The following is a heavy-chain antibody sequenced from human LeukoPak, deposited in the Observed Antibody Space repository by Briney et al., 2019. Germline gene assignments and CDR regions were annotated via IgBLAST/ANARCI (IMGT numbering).Heavy chain of an antibody. V-gene: IGHV3-7*01. J-gene: IGHJ3*02. CDR1: GFTFSSYW. Sequence: PGGSLRLSCAASGFTFSSYWMSWVRQSPGKGLEGVANIKQDGSEKYYVDSVKGRFTISRDNAKNSLYLQMNSLRAEDTAVYYCAREGWATMIAVLDAFDIWGQGTMVTVSS. CDR2: IKQDGSEK. CDR3: AREGWATMIAVLDAFDI. D-gene: IGHD3-22*01.